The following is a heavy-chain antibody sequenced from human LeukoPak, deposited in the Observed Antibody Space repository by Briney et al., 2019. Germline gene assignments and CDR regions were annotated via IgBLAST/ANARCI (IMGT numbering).Heavy chain of an antibody. Sequence: SQTLSLTCTVSGGSISSDGYYWSWIRQPPGKGLEWIGEINHSGSTNYNPSLKSRVTISVDTSKNQFSLKLSSVTAADTAVYYCAGTYYDFWSGYYSPPYYFDYWGQGTLVTVSS. J-gene: IGHJ4*02. CDR1: GGSISSDGYY. D-gene: IGHD3-3*01. CDR2: INHSGST. V-gene: IGHV4-30-2*01. CDR3: AGTYYDFWSGYYSPPYYFDY.